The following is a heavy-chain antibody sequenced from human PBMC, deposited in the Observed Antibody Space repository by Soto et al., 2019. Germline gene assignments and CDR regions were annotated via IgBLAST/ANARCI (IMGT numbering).Heavy chain of an antibody. D-gene: IGHD3-9*01. Sequence: PGESLKISCKGSGYSFTSYWIGWVRQMLGKGLEWMGIIYPGDSDTRYSPSFQGQVTISADKSISTAYLQWSSLKASDTAMYYCARQEGVKTYYDILTGYSSYYYGMEVWGQGTTVTVSS. CDR3: ARQEGVKTYYDILTGYSSYYYGMEV. V-gene: IGHV5-51*01. CDR1: GYSFTSYW. CDR2: IYPGDSDT. J-gene: IGHJ6*02.